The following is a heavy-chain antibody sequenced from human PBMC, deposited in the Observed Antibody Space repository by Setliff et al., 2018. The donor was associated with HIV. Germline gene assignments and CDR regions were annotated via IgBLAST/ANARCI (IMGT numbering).Heavy chain of an antibody. D-gene: IGHD3-16*02. Sequence: ASVKVSCKASGYTFTTYGINWVRQAPGQGLEWMGWINTYNDNTNYAQNLQGRVTLTTDTSTSTAYMELRSLRSDDTAVYYCARVSMITFGGVIVDAGYWGQGTLVTVSS. V-gene: IGHV1-18*01. J-gene: IGHJ4*02. CDR2: INTYNDNT. CDR3: ARVSMITFGGVIVDAGY. CDR1: GYTFTTYG.